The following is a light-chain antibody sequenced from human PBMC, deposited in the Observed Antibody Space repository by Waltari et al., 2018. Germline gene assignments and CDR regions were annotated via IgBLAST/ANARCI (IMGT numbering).Light chain of an antibody. CDR3: YSTDSSSKGV. CDR2: EDN. J-gene: IGLJ1*01. CDR1: TLPRKY. V-gene: IGLV3-10*01. Sequence: SYELTQPPSVSVSPGQTARITCSGDTLPRKYVCWYQQKSGQAPGQGIFEDNKRPSGIPERFSGSISGTMATLTISGAQVEDEADYYCYSTDSSSKGVFGAGTKVTVL.